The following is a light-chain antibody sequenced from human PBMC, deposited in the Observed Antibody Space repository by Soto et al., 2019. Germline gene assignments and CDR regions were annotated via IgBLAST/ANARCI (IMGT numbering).Light chain of an antibody. CDR2: DTS. Sequence: EIVLTQSPATLSLSPGERATLSCRASQSVSRYLAWYQQEPGQAPRLLIYDTSNRATGFPARFSGSGSGTDFTLTISRLEPEDFAVYYCQQRSSWPITFGQGTRLEI. CDR1: QSVSRY. CDR3: QQRSSWPIT. J-gene: IGKJ5*01. V-gene: IGKV3-11*01.